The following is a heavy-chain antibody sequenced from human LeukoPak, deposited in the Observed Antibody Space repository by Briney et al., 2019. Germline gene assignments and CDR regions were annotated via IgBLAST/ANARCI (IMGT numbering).Heavy chain of an antibody. CDR2: ISSSSSTI. Sequence: GGSLRLSRAASGFTFSSYSMNWVRQAPGKGLEWVSYISSSSSTIYYADSVKGRFTISRDNAKNSLYLQMNSLRDEDTAVYYCASRYGSSSGGYYGMDVWGQGTAVTVSS. D-gene: IGHD6-6*01. CDR1: GFTFSSYS. J-gene: IGHJ6*02. CDR3: ASRYGSSSGGYYGMDV. V-gene: IGHV3-48*02.